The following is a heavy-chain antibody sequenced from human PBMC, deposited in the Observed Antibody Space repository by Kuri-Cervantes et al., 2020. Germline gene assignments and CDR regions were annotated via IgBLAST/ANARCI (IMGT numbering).Heavy chain of an antibody. CDR1: GLTFSNFA. Sequence: GGSLRLSCAASGLTFSNFAMSWVRQAPGKGLEWVAIISYDGSNKYYADSVKGRFTISRDNSKNTLYLQMNSLRAEDTAVYYCATSGEYGDFDYWGQGTLVTVSS. CDR2: ISYDGSNK. V-gene: IGHV3-30-3*01. D-gene: IGHD3-10*01. J-gene: IGHJ4*02. CDR3: ATSGEYGDFDY.